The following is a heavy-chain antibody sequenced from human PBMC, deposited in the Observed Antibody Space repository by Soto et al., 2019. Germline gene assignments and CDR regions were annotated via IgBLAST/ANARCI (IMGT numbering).Heavy chain of an antibody. D-gene: IGHD5-18*01. J-gene: IGHJ4*02. CDR2: INPSSGGT. CDR3: ARDVERGSSYGYLEY. Sequence: QVQLVQSGAEGKKPGASVKVSCKASGYTFTYYYIHWVRQAPGQGLEWMGIINPSSGGTSYAQKFQGRVTMTRDTSTSTVYMELSSLRSEDTAVYYCARDVERGSSYGYLEYWGQGTLVTVSS. CDR1: GYTFTYYY. V-gene: IGHV1-46*01.